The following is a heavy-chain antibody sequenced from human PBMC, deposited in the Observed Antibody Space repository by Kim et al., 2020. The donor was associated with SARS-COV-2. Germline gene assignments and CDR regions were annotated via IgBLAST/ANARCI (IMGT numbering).Heavy chain of an antibody. D-gene: IGHD5-18*01. V-gene: IGHV1-69*13. CDR1: GGTFSSYA. CDR2: IIPIFGTA. CDR3: ARDTAMVRAFDY. J-gene: IGHJ4*02. Sequence: SVKVSCKASGGTFSSYAISWVRQAPGQGLEWMGGIIPIFGTANYAQKFQGRVTITADESTSTAYMELSSLRSEDTAVYYCARDTAMVRAFDYWGQGTLVTVSS.